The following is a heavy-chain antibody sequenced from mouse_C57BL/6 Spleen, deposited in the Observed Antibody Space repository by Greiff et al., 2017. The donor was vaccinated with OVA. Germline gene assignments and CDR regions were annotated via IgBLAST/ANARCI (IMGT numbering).Heavy chain of an antibody. V-gene: IGHV1-82*01. CDR3: ARRRTYAMDY. CDR2: IYPGDGDT. Sequence: QVQLKESGPELVKPGASVKISCKASGYAFSSSWMNWVKQRPGKGLEWIGRIYPGDGDTNYNGKFKGKATLTADKSTSTAYMQLSSLTSEDSAVYFCARRRTYAMDYWGQRTSVTVSS. CDR1: GYAFSSSW. J-gene: IGHJ4*01.